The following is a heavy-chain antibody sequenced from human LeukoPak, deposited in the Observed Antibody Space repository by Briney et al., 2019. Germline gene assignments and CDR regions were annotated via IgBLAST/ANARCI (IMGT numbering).Heavy chain of an antibody. Sequence: PSETLSLTCAVYGGSFSGYYWSWIRQPPGKGLEWIGEINHSGSTNYNPSLKSRVTISVDTSKNQFSLKLNSVTAADTAVYYCARGRGYPGGGIDYWGQGTLVTVSS. CDR2: INHSGST. J-gene: IGHJ4*02. D-gene: IGHD6-25*01. CDR3: ARGRGYPGGGIDY. CDR1: GGSFSGYY. V-gene: IGHV4-34*01.